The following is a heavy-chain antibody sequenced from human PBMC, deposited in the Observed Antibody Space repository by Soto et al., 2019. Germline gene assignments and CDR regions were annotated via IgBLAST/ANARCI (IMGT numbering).Heavy chain of an antibody. D-gene: IGHD1-20*01. CDR3: ASRITGPPNCYYGMDV. Sequence: QVQLVQSGAEVKKPGSSVKVSCKASGGTFSSYAINWVRQAPGQGLEWMGGIIPIFGTADYAQKFQGRVTITADESTSTAYMELSSLRSEDTAVYYCASRITGPPNCYYGMDVWGQGTTVTVSS. V-gene: IGHV1-69*12. CDR2: IIPIFGTA. J-gene: IGHJ6*02. CDR1: GGTFSSYA.